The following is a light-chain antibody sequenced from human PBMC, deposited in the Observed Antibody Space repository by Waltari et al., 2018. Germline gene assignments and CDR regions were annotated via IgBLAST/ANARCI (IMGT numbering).Light chain of an antibody. CDR2: GDN. J-gene: IGLJ3*02. CDR3: AASDDSLNGDWV. V-gene: IGLV1-44*01. Sequence: QSILTQPPSASETPGQRVSISCSGSTFNIGTNHVNWYQQLPGTAPKLLIYGDNQRPSGVPDRCSGSKSGTSASLAISGLQSEDEANYYCAASDDSLNGDWVFGGGTRLTVL. CDR1: TFNIGTNH.